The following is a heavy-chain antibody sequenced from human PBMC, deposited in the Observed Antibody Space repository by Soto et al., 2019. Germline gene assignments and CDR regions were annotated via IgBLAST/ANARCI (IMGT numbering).Heavy chain of an antibody. CDR3: SRDWGVGDV. Sequence: QVQLVQSGAEVKKPGASVKVSCKASGYTFTSYYMHWVRQAPGQGLEWLGWINPDSGVTYYPHKFQDRVTMTRDTCRSTAYMELSWLAANDTALYCCSRDWGVGDVWGQGTTVIVSS. CDR2: INPDSGVT. V-gene: IGHV1-2*02. D-gene: IGHD3-16*01. J-gene: IGHJ6*02. CDR1: GYTFTSYY.